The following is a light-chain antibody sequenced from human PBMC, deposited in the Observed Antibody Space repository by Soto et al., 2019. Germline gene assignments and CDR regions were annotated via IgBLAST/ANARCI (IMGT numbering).Light chain of an antibody. J-gene: IGKJ3*01. CDR2: DAS. Sequence: EIVLTQSPATLSLSPGERATLSCGASQSVSSYLAWYQQKPGQAPRLLIYDASNRATGIPARFSGSGSGTDFTLTISSLEPEDFAVYYCQQRSTFGPGTKVDI. V-gene: IGKV3-11*01. CDR3: QQRST. CDR1: QSVSSY.